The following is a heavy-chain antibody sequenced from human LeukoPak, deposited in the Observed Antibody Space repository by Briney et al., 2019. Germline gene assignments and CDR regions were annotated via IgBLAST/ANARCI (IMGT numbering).Heavy chain of an antibody. J-gene: IGHJ4*02. Sequence: GGSLRLSCAASGFTFSSYAMHWVRQAPGKGLEWVAVISYDGSNKYYADPVKGRFTISRDNSKNTLYLQMNSLRAEDTAVCYCARGVAAARLVYWGQGTLVTVSS. CDR2: ISYDGSNK. D-gene: IGHD2-15*01. V-gene: IGHV3-30*04. CDR1: GFTFSSYA. CDR3: ARGVAAARLVY.